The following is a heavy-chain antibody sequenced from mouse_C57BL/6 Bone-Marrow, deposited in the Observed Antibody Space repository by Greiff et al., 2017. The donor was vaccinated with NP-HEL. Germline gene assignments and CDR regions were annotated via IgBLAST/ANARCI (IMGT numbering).Heavy chain of an antibody. CDR2: IDPEDGET. D-gene: IGHD2-2*01. CDR3: YGYDEGYAMDY. Sequence: EVHLVESGAELVKPGASVKLSCTASGFNIKDYYMHWVKQRTEQGLEWIGRIDPEDGETKYAPKFQGKATITADTSSNTAYLQLSSLTSEDTAVYYCYGYDEGYAMDYWGQGTSVTVSS. V-gene: IGHV14-2*01. CDR1: GFNIKDYY. J-gene: IGHJ4*01.